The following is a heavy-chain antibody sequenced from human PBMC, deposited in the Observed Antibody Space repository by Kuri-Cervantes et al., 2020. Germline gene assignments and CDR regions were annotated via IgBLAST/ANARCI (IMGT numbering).Heavy chain of an antibody. CDR1: AYTFTSYD. V-gene: IGHV1-8*01. CDR2: MNPNSGNT. D-gene: IGHD3-10*01. CDR3: ARVSTLLWFGEFHLDAFDI. J-gene: IGHJ3*02. Sequence: ASVKISCKASAYTFTSYDINWVLQATGQGLEWMGWMNPNSGNTGYAQKFQGRVTMTRNTSINTAYMELSRLRSEDTAVYYCARVSTLLWFGEFHLDAFDIWGQGTMVTVSS.